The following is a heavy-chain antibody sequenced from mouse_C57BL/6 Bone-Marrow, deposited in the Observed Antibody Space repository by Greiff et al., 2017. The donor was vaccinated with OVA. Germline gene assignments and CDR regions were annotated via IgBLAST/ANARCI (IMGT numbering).Heavy chain of an antibody. V-gene: IGHV5-6*02. CDR3: ARHGDYGSFFDY. CDR2: ISSGGSYT. CDR1: GFTFSSYG. Sequence: DVKLVESGGDLVKPGGSLKLSCAASGFTFSSYGMSWVRQTPDKRLEWVATISSGGSYTYYPDSVKGRFTLSRDNAKNTLYLQMSSLKSEDTAMYYCARHGDYGSFFDYWGQGTTLTVSS. J-gene: IGHJ2*01. D-gene: IGHD1-1*01.